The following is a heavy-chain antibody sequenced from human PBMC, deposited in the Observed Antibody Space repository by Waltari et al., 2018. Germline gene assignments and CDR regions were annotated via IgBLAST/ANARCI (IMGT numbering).Heavy chain of an antibody. D-gene: IGHD3-22*01. V-gene: IGHV1-69*01. Sequence: QVQLVQSGAEVKKPGSSVKVSCKASGGTFSSYAISWVRQAPGQGLEWMGGIIPIFGTANYAQKFQGRVTITADESTSTADMELSSLRSEDTAVYYCARVSMYYYDSSGYLNAFDIWGQGTMVTVSS. J-gene: IGHJ3*02. CDR2: IIPIFGTA. CDR1: GGTFSSYA. CDR3: ARVSMYYYDSSGYLNAFDI.